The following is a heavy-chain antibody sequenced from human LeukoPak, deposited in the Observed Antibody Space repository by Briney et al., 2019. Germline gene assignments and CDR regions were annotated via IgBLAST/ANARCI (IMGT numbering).Heavy chain of an antibody. Sequence: PGGSLRLSCAAPGFTVSSNYMSWVRQAPGKGLEWVSVIYSGGSTYYADSVKGRFTISRDNSKNTLYLQMNSLRAEDTAVYYCAKDPQLWASGAFDIWGQGTMVTVSS. V-gene: IGHV3-53*05. D-gene: IGHD5-18*01. J-gene: IGHJ3*02. CDR2: IYSGGST. CDR3: AKDPQLWASGAFDI. CDR1: GFTVSSNY.